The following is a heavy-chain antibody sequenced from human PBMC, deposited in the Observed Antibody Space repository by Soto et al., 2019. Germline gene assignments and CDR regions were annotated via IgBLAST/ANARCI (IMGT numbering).Heavy chain of an antibody. CDR2: ISGSGGDT. CDR3: AKRGDKGYYFDY. J-gene: IGHJ4*02. D-gene: IGHD2-21*02. CDR1: GFTFSNYV. Sequence: EVQLLESGGGLVQPGGSLRLACAASGFTFSNYVMSWVRQAPGKGLEWVSAISGSGGDTYYADSVKGRFTISRDNSKNTLFLQMISLRAEDTAVYYCAKRGDKGYYFDYWGQGTLVTVSS. V-gene: IGHV3-23*01.